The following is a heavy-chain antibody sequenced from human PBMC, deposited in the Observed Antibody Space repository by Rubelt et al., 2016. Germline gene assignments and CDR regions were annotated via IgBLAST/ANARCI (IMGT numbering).Heavy chain of an antibody. V-gene: IGHV3-30*04. CDR1: GFTFSSYA. CDR3: ARDGVHTIAARLFDY. D-gene: IGHD6-6*01. J-gene: IGHJ4*02. CDR2: ISYDGSNK. Sequence: QVQLVESGGGVVQPGRSLRLSRAASGFTFSSYAMHWVRQAPGKGLEWVAVISYDGSNKYYADSVKGRFTISRDNSKNTLYLQMNSLRAEDTAVYYCARDGVHTIAARLFDYWGQGTLVTVSS.